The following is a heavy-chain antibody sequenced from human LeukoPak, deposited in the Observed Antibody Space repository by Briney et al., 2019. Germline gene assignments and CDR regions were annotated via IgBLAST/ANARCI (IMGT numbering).Heavy chain of an antibody. V-gene: IGHV4-34*01. Sequence: PGTLSITSRVSGGTFSALSWSWVRPAPGKGLAWIVEINHSGSTNYNPFLKIRVTISLDTSKSQFSLRLSSATAADTAVYYCARGQFAVTTISHRHYFYYYYMDVWGKGTAVTVSS. J-gene: IGHJ6*03. D-gene: IGHD5-12*01. CDR1: GGTFSALS. CDR3: ARGQFAVTTISHRHYFYYYYMDV. CDR2: INHSGST.